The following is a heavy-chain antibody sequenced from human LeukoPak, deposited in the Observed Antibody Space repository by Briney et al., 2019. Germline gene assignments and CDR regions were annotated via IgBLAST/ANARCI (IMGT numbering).Heavy chain of an antibody. CDR2: IYHSGST. CDR3: AGDKRAVADKGGFDY. V-gene: IGHV4-4*02. J-gene: IGHJ4*02. D-gene: IGHD6-19*01. Sequence: SGTLSLTCAVSGGSISSSNWWSWVRQPPGKGLEWIGEIYHSGSTNYNPSLKSRVTISVDKSKNQFSLKLSSVTAADTAVYYCAGDKRAVADKGGFDYWGQGTLVTVSS. CDR1: GGSISSSNW.